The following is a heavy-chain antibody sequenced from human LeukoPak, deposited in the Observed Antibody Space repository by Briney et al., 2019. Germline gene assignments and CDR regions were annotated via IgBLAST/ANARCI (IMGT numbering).Heavy chain of an antibody. J-gene: IGHJ4*02. CDR3: AKRRGDFWSDYYAFDY. CDR2: INHSGST. D-gene: IGHD3-3*01. V-gene: IGHV4-34*01. Sequence: SETLSLTCAVYGGSFSGYYWSWIRQPPGKGLEWIGEINHSGSTNYNPSLKSRVTISVDTSKNQFSLNLSSVTAADTAVYYCAKRRGDFWSDYYAFDYWGQGTLVTISS. CDR1: GGSFSGYY.